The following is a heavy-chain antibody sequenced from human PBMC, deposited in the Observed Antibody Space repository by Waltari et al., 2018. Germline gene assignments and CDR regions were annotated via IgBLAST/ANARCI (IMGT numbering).Heavy chain of an antibody. CDR3: ARSGWMDV. Sequence: EVQLVESGGGLVKAGGSLRLSCAASGFTFNTYYMNWVRQAPGKGLEWVSSISSGSGLRYYADSVKGRFTVSRDNAKNSLYLQMNSLRAEDTAVYYCARSGWMDVWGQGTTVTVSS. CDR2: ISSGSGLR. CDR1: GFTFNTYY. D-gene: IGHD3-10*01. V-gene: IGHV3-21*01. J-gene: IGHJ6*02.